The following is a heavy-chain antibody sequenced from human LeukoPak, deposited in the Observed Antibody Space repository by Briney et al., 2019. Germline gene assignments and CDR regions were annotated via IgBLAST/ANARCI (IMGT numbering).Heavy chain of an antibody. CDR3: ARNMMYYYGSGSYYSYAY. J-gene: IGHJ4*02. D-gene: IGHD3-10*01. V-gene: IGHV3-30*04. CDR2: ISYDGSNK. Sequence: GGSLRLSCAASGFIFSSYAMHWVRQAPGKGLEWVAVISYDGSNKYYADSVRGRFTISRANSKNTLYLQMNSLRAEDTGVYHCARNMMYYYGSGSYYSYAYWGQGTLVTVSS. CDR1: GFIFSSYA.